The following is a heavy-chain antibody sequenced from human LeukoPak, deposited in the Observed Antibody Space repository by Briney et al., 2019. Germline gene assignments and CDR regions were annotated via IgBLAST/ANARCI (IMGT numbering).Heavy chain of an antibody. Sequence: PGGSLRLSCAASGFTFSDHAMSWVRQAPGKGLEWVSTISGSGGSTYDADSVKGRFTISRDNSKNTLYLQMNSLRAEDTAVYYCAKGRGDYYYYGMDVWGQGTTVTVSS. CDR3: AKGRGDYYYYGMDV. J-gene: IGHJ6*02. V-gene: IGHV3-23*01. CDR1: GFTFSDHA. CDR2: ISGSGGST.